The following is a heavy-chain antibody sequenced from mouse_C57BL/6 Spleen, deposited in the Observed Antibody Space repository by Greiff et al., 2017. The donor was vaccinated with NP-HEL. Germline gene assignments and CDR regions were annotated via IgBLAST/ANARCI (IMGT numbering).Heavy chain of an antibody. J-gene: IGHJ4*01. Sequence: EVMLVESEGGLVQPGSSMKLSCTASGFTFSDYYMAWVRQVPEKGLEWVANINYDGSSTYYLDSLKSRFIISRDNAKNILYLQMSSLKSEDTATYYCAREEDSRAMDYWGQGTSVTVSS. CDR1: GFTFSDYY. CDR3: AREEDSRAMDY. V-gene: IGHV5-16*01. CDR2: INYDGSST.